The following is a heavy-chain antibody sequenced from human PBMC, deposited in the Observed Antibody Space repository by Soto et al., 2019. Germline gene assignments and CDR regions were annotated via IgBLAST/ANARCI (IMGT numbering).Heavy chain of an antibody. CDR3: ARDKRDLRFLEWSYYFDY. CDR2: ISYDGSNK. Sequence: PGGPLRLSCAPSGFTFSNYAMHWVRQAPGKGLEWVAVISYDGSNKYYADSVKGRFTISRDNSKNTLYLQMNSLRAEDTAVYYCARDKRDLRFLEWSYYFDYWGQGT. V-gene: IGHV3-30-3*01. D-gene: IGHD3-3*01. CDR1: GFTFSNYA. J-gene: IGHJ4*02.